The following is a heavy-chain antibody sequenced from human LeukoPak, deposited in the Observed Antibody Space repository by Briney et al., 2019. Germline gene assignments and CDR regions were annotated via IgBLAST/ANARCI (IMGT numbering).Heavy chain of an antibody. V-gene: IGHV3-23*01. Sequence: EGSLRLSCAASGFTFSSYAMSWVRQAPGKGLEWVSAISGSGGSTYYADSVKGRFTISRDNSKNTLYLQMNSLRAEDTAVYYCAKDRVGGQPAYYFDYWGQGTLVTVSS. CDR3: AKDRVGGQPAYYFDY. J-gene: IGHJ4*02. D-gene: IGHD4-23*01. CDR2: ISGSGGST. CDR1: GFTFSSYA.